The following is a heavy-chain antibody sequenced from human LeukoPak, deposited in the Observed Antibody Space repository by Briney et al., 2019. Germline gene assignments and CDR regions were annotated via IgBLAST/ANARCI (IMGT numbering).Heavy chain of an antibody. CDR1: GGSISSYY. V-gene: IGHV4-59*12. J-gene: IGHJ5*02. Sequence: SETLSLTCTVSGGSISSYYWSWIRQPPGKGLEWIGYIYYSGSTNYNPSLKSRVTISVEKSKNQFSLNLTSVTAADTAVYYCARGTPHYYGSGSYYIRRFDPWGQGTLVTVSS. CDR3: ARGTPHYYGSGSYYIRRFDP. D-gene: IGHD3-10*01. CDR2: IYYSGST.